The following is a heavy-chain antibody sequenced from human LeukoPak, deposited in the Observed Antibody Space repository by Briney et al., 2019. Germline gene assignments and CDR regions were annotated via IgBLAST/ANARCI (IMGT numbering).Heavy chain of an antibody. CDR2: ISSDSSYI. Sequence: GGSLRLSCAASGFTFSSYSMSWVRQAPGKGLEWVSAISSDSSYIYYADSMRGRFTISRDNAKKSLFLQMNSLRVADTAVYYCARVRYSPSRNGINWWGQGTLVTVSS. CDR1: GFTFSSYS. D-gene: IGHD1-20*01. V-gene: IGHV3-21*01. CDR3: ARVRYSPSRNGINW. J-gene: IGHJ4*02.